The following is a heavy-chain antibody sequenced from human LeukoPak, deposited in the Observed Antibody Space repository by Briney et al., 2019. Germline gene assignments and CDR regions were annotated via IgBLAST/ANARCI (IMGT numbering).Heavy chain of an antibody. V-gene: IGHV3-23*01. Sequence: GGSLRLSCAASGFTFSSYSMNWVRQAPGKGLEWVSAISGSGDSTYYADSVKGRFTISRDNSKNTLYLQMNGLRAEGTAVYYCAKGPLYDFWGQGTLVTVSS. CDR3: AKGPLYDF. J-gene: IGHJ4*02. CDR1: GFTFSSYS. CDR2: ISGSGDST.